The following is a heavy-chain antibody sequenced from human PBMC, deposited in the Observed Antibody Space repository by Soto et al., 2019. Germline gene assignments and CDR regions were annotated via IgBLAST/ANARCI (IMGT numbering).Heavy chain of an antibody. V-gene: IGHV4-31*03. J-gene: IGHJ4*02. D-gene: IGHD3-10*01. CDR1: GGSISSGGYY. Sequence: QVQLQESGPGLVKPSQTLSLTCTVSGGSISSGGYYWSWIRQHPGKGLEWIGYIYYSGSTYYNPSLKSRVTISVATSKNQFSLKLSSVTAADTAVYYCAREGSGSYYRGFDYWGQGTLVTVSS. CDR2: IYYSGST. CDR3: AREGSGSYYRGFDY.